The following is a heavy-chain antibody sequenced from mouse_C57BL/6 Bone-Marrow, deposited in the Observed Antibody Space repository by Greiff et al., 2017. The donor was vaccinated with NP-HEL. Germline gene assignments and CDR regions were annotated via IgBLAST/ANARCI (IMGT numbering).Heavy chain of an antibody. CDR1: GFNIKDDY. D-gene: IGHD2-1*01. Sequence: DVQLQESGAELVRPGASVKLSCTASGFNIKDDYMHWVKQRPEQGLEWIGWIDPENGDTEYASKFQGKATITADTSSNTAYLQLSSLTSEDTAVYYCTSYGNYAMDYWGQGTSGTVSS. CDR2: IDPENGDT. V-gene: IGHV14-4*01. CDR3: TSYGNYAMDY. J-gene: IGHJ4*01.